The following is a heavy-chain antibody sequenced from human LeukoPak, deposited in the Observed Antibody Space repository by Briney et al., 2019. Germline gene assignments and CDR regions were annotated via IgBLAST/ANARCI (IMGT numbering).Heavy chain of an antibody. CDR3: ARLLEWLEDAFDI. CDR1: GGSFSGYY. J-gene: IGHJ3*02. D-gene: IGHD3-3*01. Sequence: SETLSLTCAVYGGSFSGYYWSWIRQPPGKGLEWIGEINHSGSTNYNPSLKSRVTISVDTSKNQFSLKLSPVTAADTAVYYCARLLEWLEDAFDIWGQGTMVTVSS. CDR2: INHSGST. V-gene: IGHV4-34*01.